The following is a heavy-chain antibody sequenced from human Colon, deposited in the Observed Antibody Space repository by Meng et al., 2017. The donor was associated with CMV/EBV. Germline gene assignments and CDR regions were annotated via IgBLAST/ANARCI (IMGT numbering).Heavy chain of an antibody. V-gene: IGHV3-21*01. Sequence: GESLKISCAASGFTFSSHWMSWVRQAPGKGLEWVSSISSSSSYIYYADSVKGRFTVSRDNAKTSLYLQMNSLRAEDTAVYFRARGDCSGSSCYIHYYYDMDVWGQGTTVTVSS. CDR1: GFTFSSHW. J-gene: IGHJ6*02. D-gene: IGHD2-15*01. CDR2: ISSSSSYI. CDR3: ARGDCSGSSCYIHYYYDMDV.